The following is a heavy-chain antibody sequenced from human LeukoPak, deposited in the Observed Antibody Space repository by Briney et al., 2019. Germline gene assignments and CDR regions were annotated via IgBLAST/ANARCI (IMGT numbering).Heavy chain of an antibody. Sequence: SETLSLTCTVSGGSISSGGYYWSWIRQHPGKGLEWIGYIYYSGGTYYNPSLKSRVTISVDTSKNRFSLKLSSVTAADTAVYYCARGRDIVVVPANSYYFDYWGQGTLVTVSS. V-gene: IGHV4-31*03. CDR1: GGSISSGGYY. D-gene: IGHD2-2*01. J-gene: IGHJ4*02. CDR3: ARGRDIVVVPANSYYFDY. CDR2: IYYSGGT.